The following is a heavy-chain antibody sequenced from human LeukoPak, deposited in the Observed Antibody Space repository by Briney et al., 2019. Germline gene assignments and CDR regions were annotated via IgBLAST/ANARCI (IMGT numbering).Heavy chain of an antibody. CDR3: AGHSGSYYFDY. D-gene: IGHD1-26*01. Sequence: SETLSLTFTVSGGSISSSNYYWGWILQSPGRGLDWIWSISHTGSTYHNPSLKSPVTISVDTSKNQFSLRLTSVTAADTDVYYCAGHSGSYYFDYWGQGTLVTVSS. V-gene: IGHV4-39*01. J-gene: IGHJ4*02. CDR1: GGSISSSNYY. CDR2: ISHTGST.